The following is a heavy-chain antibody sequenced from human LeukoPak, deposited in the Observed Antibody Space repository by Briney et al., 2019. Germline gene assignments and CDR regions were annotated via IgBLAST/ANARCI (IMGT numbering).Heavy chain of an antibody. CDR1: GGSISSYY. Sequence: KPSETLSLTCTVSGGSISSYYWSWIRQPPGKGLEWIGYIFYSGSTNYNPSLKSRVTISVDTSKNQFSLKLSSVTAADTAVYYCATTAAGTMYYFDYWGQGTLVTVSS. V-gene: IGHV4-59*08. J-gene: IGHJ4*02. D-gene: IGHD6-13*01. CDR3: ATTAAGTMYYFDY. CDR2: IFYSGST.